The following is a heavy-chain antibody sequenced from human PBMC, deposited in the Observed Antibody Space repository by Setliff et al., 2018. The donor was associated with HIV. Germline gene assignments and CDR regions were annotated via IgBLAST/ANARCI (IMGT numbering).Heavy chain of an antibody. V-gene: IGHV4-39*07. CDR1: GGSISSDSYF. J-gene: IGHJ3*02. CDR3: ARTVVVVAAPYAFDM. Sequence: LSLTCSVSGGSISSDSYFWGWIRQPPGRGLEWIGTIYYSGSTYYNPSLKSRVTILVDTSKNQFSLKVTSVTAADTAVYYCARTVVVVAAPYAFDMWGQGTRVTVS. D-gene: IGHD2-15*01. CDR2: IYYSGST.